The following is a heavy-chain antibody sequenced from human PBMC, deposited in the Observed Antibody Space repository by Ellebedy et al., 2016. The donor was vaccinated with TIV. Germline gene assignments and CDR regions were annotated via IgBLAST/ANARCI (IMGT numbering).Heavy chain of an antibody. J-gene: IGHJ6*02. CDR1: GGSISGYY. D-gene: IGHD4-11*01. Sequence: SETLSLTXTVSGGSISGYYWSWIRQSPGMGLEWIGYIYYSGSTNYNPSLKSRVTISVDTSKNQFSLKLSSVTAADTAVYYCARDSGGTVTPLYYYYGMDVWGQGTTVTVSS. CDR3: ARDSGGTVTPLYYYYGMDV. CDR2: IYYSGST. V-gene: IGHV4-59*01.